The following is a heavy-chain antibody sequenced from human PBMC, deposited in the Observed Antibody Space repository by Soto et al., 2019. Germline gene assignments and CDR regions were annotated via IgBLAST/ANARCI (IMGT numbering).Heavy chain of an antibody. Sequence: SETLSLTCAVYGGSFSGYYWSWIRQPPGKGLEWIGEINHSGSTNYNPSLKSRVTISVDTSKNQFSLKLSSVTAADTAVYYCARDRYCSSSSCNYYYYMDVWGKGTTVPVSS. CDR2: INHSGST. CDR1: GGSFSGYY. CDR3: ARDRYCSSSSCNYYYYMDV. V-gene: IGHV4-34*01. D-gene: IGHD2-2*01. J-gene: IGHJ6*03.